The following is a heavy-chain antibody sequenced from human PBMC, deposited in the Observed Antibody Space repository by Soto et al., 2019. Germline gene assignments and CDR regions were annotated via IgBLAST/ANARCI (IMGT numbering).Heavy chain of an antibody. CDR3: ARDQRAVAGNYYYYGMDV. J-gene: IGHJ6*02. Sequence: SQTLSLTCVISGDSVSSNSAAWNWIRQSPSRGLEWLGRTYYRSKWYNDYAVSVKSRITINPDTSKNQFSLQLNSVTPEDTAVYYCARDQRAVAGNYYYYGMDVWGQGTTVTVSS. D-gene: IGHD6-19*01. V-gene: IGHV6-1*01. CDR2: TYYRSKWYN. CDR1: GDSVSSNSAA.